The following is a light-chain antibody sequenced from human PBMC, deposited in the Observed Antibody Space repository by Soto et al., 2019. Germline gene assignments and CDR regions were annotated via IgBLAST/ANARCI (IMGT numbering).Light chain of an antibody. Sequence: DIVMTQSPLSLPVTPGEPASISCRSSLSLLHSDGYTYLDWYLQKPGQSPQLLIYLGSDRASGVPDRFSASGSGTHFRLKISRVEAEDVGLYYCMQGLQTPNTFGQGTRLEIK. CDR3: MQGLQTPNT. CDR1: LSLLHSDGYTY. V-gene: IGKV2-28*01. J-gene: IGKJ5*01. CDR2: LGS.